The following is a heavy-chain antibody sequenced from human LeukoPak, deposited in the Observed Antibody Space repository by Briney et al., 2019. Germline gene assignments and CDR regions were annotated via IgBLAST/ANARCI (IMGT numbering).Heavy chain of an antibody. CDR1: GFTFSSYG. J-gene: IGHJ6*04. CDR3: TTVVMQLLWFGYGMDV. Sequence: GGSLRLSCAASGFTFSSYGMHWVRQAPGKGLEWVGRIKSKTDGGTTDYAAPVKGRFTISRDDSKNTLYLQMNSLKTEDTAVYYCTTVVMQLLWFGYGMDVWGKGTTVTVSS. D-gene: IGHD3-10*01. CDR2: IKSKTDGGTT. V-gene: IGHV3-15*01.